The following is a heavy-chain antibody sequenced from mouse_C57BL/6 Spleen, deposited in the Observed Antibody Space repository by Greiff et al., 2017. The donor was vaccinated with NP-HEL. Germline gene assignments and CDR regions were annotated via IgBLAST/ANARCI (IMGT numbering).Heavy chain of an antibody. V-gene: IGHV1-50*01. CDR2: IDPSDSYT. Sequence: QVQLQQPGAELVKPGASVKLSCKASGYTFTSYWMQWVKQRPGQGLEWIGEIDPSDSYTNYNQKFKGKATLTVDTSSSTAYMQLSSLTSEDSAVYYCARDGSSYRYFDVWGTGTTVTVFS. J-gene: IGHJ1*03. CDR1: GYTFTSYW. CDR3: ARDGSSYRYFDV. D-gene: IGHD1-1*01.